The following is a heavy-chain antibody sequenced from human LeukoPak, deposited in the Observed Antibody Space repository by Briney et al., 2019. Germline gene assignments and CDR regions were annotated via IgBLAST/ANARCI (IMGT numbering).Heavy chain of an antibody. CDR2: IDPSDSYT. J-gene: IGHJ6*02. D-gene: IGHD5-18*01. CDR1: GYSFTSYW. V-gene: IGHV5-10-1*01. CDR3: ARRSGYSYGRDDYYYYGMDV. Sequence: GESLQISCQGSGYSFTSYWISWVRQMPGKGLEWMGRIDPSDSYTNYSPSFQGHVTISADKSISTAYLQWSSLKAPDTAMYYCARRSGYSYGRDDYYYYGMDVWGQGTTVTVSS.